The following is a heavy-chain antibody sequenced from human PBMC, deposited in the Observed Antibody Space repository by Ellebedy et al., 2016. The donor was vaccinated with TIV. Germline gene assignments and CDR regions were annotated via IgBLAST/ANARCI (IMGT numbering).Heavy chain of an antibody. D-gene: IGHD5-18*01. V-gene: IGHV1-46*01. CDR2: INPSGGST. J-gene: IGHJ4*02. CDR1: GYTFTSYY. CDR3: STDGYSYGYNLDY. Sequence: AASVKVSCKASGYTFTSYYMHWVRQAPGQGLEWMGIINPSGGSTSHAQKVQGRVTMTRTTSTSTVYMELSSLRSEDTAVYYCSTDGYSYGYNLDYWGQGTLVTVSS.